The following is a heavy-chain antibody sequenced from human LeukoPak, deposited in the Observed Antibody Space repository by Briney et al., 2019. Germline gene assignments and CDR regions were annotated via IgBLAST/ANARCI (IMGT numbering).Heavy chain of an antibody. J-gene: IGHJ4*02. CDR1: GFTFDDYA. D-gene: IGHD2-2*02. CDR3: AKDLVGYCSSTSCYTGFDY. V-gene: IGHV3-9*01. CDR2: ISWNSGSI. Sequence: GGSLRLSCAASGFTFDDYAMHWVRQAPGKGLEWVSGISWNSGSIGYAGSVKGRFTISRDNAKNYLYLQMNSLRAEDTALYYCAKDLVGYCSSTSCYTGFDYWGQGTLVTVSS.